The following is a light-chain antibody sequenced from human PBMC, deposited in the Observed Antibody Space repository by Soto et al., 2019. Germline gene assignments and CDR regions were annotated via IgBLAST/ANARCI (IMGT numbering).Light chain of an antibody. J-gene: IGLJ1*01. CDR3: SSYTRSATYV. CDR2: EVS. V-gene: IGLV2-14*01. Sequence: QSVLTQPASVSGSPGQSITISCTGTSSDVGVYHYVSWYQQHPGKAPKLMIFEVSDRPSGVSNRFSGSKSGNTASLTISGLQAEDEADYYCSSYTRSATYVFGTGTKLTVL. CDR1: SSDVGVYHY.